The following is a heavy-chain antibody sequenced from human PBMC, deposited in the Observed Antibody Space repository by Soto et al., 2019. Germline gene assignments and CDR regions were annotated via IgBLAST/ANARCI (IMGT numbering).Heavy chain of an antibody. Sequence: QVQLQESGPGLVKPSETLSLTCTVSGGSVSSGSYYWSWIRQPPGKGLEWIGYIYYSGSTNYNPSLKSRVTLSVDTSKNQCSLKLSSVTGAAAAVYYCAREARNCGGGSCYSWGVMNWFAPWGQGTLITVSS. D-gene: IGHD2-15*01. V-gene: IGHV4-61*01. J-gene: IGHJ5*02. CDR1: GGSVSSGSYY. CDR3: AREARNCGGGSCYSWGVMNWFAP. CDR2: IYYSGST.